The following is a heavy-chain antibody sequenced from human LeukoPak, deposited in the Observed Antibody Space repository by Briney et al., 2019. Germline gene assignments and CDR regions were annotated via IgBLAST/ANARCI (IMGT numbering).Heavy chain of an antibody. Sequence: PSETLSLTCTVSGGSISNYWSWIRQPPGKGLEWIAYIYYSGTTNYNPSLKSRVTISVDTSKNQFSLKLSSVTAADTAVYYCARHGGYSGNPMPFDSWGQGTLVTVSS. D-gene: IGHD4-23*01. CDR1: GGSISNY. CDR2: IYYSGTT. CDR3: ARHGGYSGNPMPFDS. J-gene: IGHJ4*02. V-gene: IGHV4-59*08.